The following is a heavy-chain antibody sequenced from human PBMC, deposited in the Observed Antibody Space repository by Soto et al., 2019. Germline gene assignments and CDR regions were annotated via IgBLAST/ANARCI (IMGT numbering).Heavy chain of an antibody. D-gene: IGHD6-6*01. Sequence: QVHLQESGPGLVKPSETLSLTCIVSGGPISSHYWSWIRQPPGNGLEWIGFIHYSGSTNYSPSLKRRVTMSLDTSKNQFSLNLSSVTAADTAVYYCARRDYSTSSLGPFDFWGQGILVTVSS. V-gene: IGHV4-59*11. CDR1: GGPISSHY. CDR2: IHYSGST. CDR3: ARRDYSTSSLGPFDF. J-gene: IGHJ4*02.